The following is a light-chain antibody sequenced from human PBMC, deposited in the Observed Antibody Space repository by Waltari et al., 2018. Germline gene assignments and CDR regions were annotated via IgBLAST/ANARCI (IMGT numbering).Light chain of an antibody. CDR2: RAS. V-gene: IGKV3-20*01. CDR3: QQYGSSPRT. CDR1: QSIYSTY. Sequence: EIVLTQSPGTLSLSPGERATLSCRASQSIYSTYLAWYQQKPGQAPRLLIYRASNRAIGVPDRFSGSGSGTDFTLTISRLEPEDFAVFYCQQYGSSPRTFGQGTTVEIK. J-gene: IGKJ1*01.